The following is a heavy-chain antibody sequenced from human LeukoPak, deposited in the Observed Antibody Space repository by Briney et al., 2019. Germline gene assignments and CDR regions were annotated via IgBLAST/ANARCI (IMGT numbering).Heavy chain of an antibody. V-gene: IGHV1-46*03. Sequence: ASVKVSCKASGYTFTSYYMLWVRQAPGQGLEWMGIINPSGGSTSYAQKFQGRVTMTRDTSTSTVYMGLSSLRSEDTAVYYCARGGNDFWSGLGLDYWGQGTLVTVSS. D-gene: IGHD3-3*01. CDR1: GYTFTSYY. J-gene: IGHJ4*02. CDR3: ARGGNDFWSGLGLDY. CDR2: INPSGGST.